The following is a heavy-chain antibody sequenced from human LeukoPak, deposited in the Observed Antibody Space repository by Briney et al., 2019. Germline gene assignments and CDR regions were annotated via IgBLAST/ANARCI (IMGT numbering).Heavy chain of an antibody. Sequence: HPGGSLRLSCAASGFSIMNSAMNWVRQAPGKGLEWVSAINGTAINTVYADSVKGRFTISRDYSKNTLYLQMNNLRVEDTAVYYCLARSLVEVSGNYYMDVWGKGTTVSVSS. CDR2: INGTAINT. J-gene: IGHJ6*03. D-gene: IGHD2-2*01. CDR3: LARSLVEVSGNYYMDV. CDR1: GFSIMNSA. V-gene: IGHV3-23*01.